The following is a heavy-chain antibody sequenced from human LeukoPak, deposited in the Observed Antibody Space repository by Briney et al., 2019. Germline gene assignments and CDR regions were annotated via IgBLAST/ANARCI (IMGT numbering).Heavy chain of an antibody. CDR2: IIPIFGTA. J-gene: IGHJ4*02. V-gene: IGHV1-69*05. CDR1: GGTFSSYA. Sequence: SVKVSCKASGGTFSSYAISWVRRAPGQGLEWMGGIIPIFGTANYAQKFQGRVTIATDESTSTAYMELSSLRSEDTAVYYCASGDNWNYGRRLNFDYWGQGTLVTVSS. CDR3: ASGDNWNYGRRLNFDY. D-gene: IGHD1-7*01.